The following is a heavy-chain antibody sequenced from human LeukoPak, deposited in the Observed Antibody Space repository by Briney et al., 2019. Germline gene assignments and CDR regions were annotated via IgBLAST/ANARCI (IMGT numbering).Heavy chain of an antibody. J-gene: IGHJ4*02. CDR1: GFTFSDYY. CDR2: ISSSGSTI. CDR3: ARDLRPSYYYSSGYWGYFDY. Sequence: GGSLSLYCAASGFTFSDYYMSWLRQAPGQGLEGVSYISSSGSTIYSAYSVKVRFTISRDNAKNSLYLQMNSLRAEDTAVYYCARDLRPSYYYSSGYWGYFDYWGQGTLVTVSS. V-gene: IGHV3-11*01. D-gene: IGHD3-22*01.